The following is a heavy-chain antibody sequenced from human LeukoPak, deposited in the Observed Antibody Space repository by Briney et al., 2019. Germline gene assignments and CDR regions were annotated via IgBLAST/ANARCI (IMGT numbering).Heavy chain of an antibody. V-gene: IGHV4-4*07. Sequence: SETLSLTCTVSGGSISSYYWSWIRQPAGKGLEWIGRIYTSGSTYYNPSLKSRVTISVDTSKNQFSLKLSSVTAADTAVYYCARVGREMNFDYWGQGTLVTVSS. D-gene: IGHD5-24*01. CDR3: ARVGREMNFDY. J-gene: IGHJ4*02. CDR1: GGSISSYY. CDR2: IYTSGST.